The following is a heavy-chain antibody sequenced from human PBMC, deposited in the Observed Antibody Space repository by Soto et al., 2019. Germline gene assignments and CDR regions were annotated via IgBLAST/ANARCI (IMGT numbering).Heavy chain of an antibody. J-gene: IGHJ6*02. D-gene: IGHD6-13*01. CDR2: IKSKNDGGTT. CDR3: TTDKIAAALPHYYYYGMDV. V-gene: IGHV3-15*07. CDR1: GFTFSNAW. Sequence: EVQLVESGGGLVKPGGSLRLSCAASGFTFSNAWMNWVRQAPGKGLEWVGRIKSKNDGGTTDYAAPVKGRFTISRDDSKNTLYLQMNSLKTEDTSVYYCTTDKIAAALPHYYYYGMDVWGQGTTVTVSS.